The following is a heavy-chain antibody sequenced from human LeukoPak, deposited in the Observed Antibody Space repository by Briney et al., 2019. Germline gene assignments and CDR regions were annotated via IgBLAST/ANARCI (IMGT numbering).Heavy chain of an antibody. Sequence: SETLSLTCAVHGGSFSGYYWSWIRQPPGKGLEWIGEINHSGSTNYNPSLKSRVTISVDTSKNQFSLKLSSVTAADTAVYYCARARTRELLDYWGQGTLVTVSS. CDR2: INHSGST. J-gene: IGHJ4*02. D-gene: IGHD1-26*01. CDR1: GGSFSGYY. CDR3: ARARTRELLDY. V-gene: IGHV4-34*01.